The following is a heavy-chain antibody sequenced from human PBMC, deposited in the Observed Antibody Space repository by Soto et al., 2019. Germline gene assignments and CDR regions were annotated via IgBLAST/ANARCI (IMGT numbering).Heavy chain of an antibody. D-gene: IGHD3-22*01. J-gene: IGHJ5*02. CDR2: IYYLGRT. Sequence: XETXSLTCTVXXXSXXXXXXXXXRQPPGKGLEWIGYIYYLGRTNYNPSLRGRATISVETSKNQFSMKLTSVTASDTAVYYCARSYYDSTGFAVDPWGQGTLVTVSS. CDR3: ARSYYDSTGFAVDP. CDR1: XXSXXXXX. V-gene: IGHV4-59*08.